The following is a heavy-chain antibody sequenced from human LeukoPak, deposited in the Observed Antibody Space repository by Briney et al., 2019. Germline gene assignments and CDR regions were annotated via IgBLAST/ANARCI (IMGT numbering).Heavy chain of an antibody. D-gene: IGHD1-26*01. CDR3: ARGGEWELLDYFDY. CDR2: ISYDGSNK. V-gene: IGHV3-30*03. J-gene: IGHJ4*02. Sequence: GRSLRLSCAASGFTFSSYGMHWVRQAPGKGLEWVAVISYDGSNKYYADSVKGRFTISRDNSKNTLYLQMNSLRAEDTAVYYCARGGEWELLDYFDYWGQGTLVTVSS. CDR1: GFTFSSYG.